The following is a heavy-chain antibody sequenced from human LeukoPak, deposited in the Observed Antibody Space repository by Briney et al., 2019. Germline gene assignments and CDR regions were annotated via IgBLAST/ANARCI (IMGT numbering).Heavy chain of an antibody. Sequence: KPGGSLRLSCAASDFTFSNAWMNWVRQAPGKGLEWVGRIKSKTDGGTTDYAAPVKGRFTISRDDSKNTLYLQMNSLRAEDTAVYYCAKDSGRNSGSYGQNYWGQGTLVTVSS. CDR1: DFTFSNAW. CDR3: AKDSGRNSGSYGQNY. D-gene: IGHD1-26*01. V-gene: IGHV3-15*07. J-gene: IGHJ4*02. CDR2: IKSKTDGGTT.